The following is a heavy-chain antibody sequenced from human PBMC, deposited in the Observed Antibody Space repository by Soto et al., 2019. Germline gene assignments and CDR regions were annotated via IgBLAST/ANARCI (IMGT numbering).Heavy chain of an antibody. J-gene: IGHJ4*02. D-gene: IGHD6-19*01. V-gene: IGHV4-39*01. CDR1: GGSISSYY. Sequence: SETLSLTCTVSGGSISSYYWSWIRQPPGKGLEWVASVYYGGRSYYNPSLNSRVTISVDTSKNQFSLKLSSVTAADTAVYYCASHAVHSSGFTDYWGQGTLVTVSS. CDR2: VYYGGRS. CDR3: ASHAVHSSGFTDY.